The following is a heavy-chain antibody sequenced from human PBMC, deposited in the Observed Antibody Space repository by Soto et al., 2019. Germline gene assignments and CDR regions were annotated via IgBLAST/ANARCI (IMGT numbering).Heavy chain of an antibody. V-gene: IGHV3-23*01. Sequence: PGGSLRLSCAASGFTFSSYAMRWVRQAPGKGLEWVSAISGSGDSTYYADSVKGRFTISRDNSKNTLYLQMNGLRAEDTAVYYCARRGPGTYFDYWGQGTLVTVSS. CDR1: GFTFSSYA. CDR2: ISGSGDST. J-gene: IGHJ4*02. CDR3: ARRGPGTYFDY. D-gene: IGHD6-13*01.